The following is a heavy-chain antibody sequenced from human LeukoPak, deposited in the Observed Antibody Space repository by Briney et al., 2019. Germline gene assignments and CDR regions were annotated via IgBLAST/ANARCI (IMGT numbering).Heavy chain of an antibody. D-gene: IGHD3-10*01. CDR1: GFTFSSYW. V-gene: IGHV3-7*01. CDR2: IKQDGSEK. J-gene: IGHJ6*03. CDR3: ARAGRGYYYYMDV. Sequence: GGSLRLSCAASGFTFSSYWMSWVRQAPGKGLEWVANIKQDGSEKYYVDSVKGRFTISRDNAKNSLYLQMNSLRAEDTAVYYCARAGRGYYYYMDVWGKGTTVTVSS.